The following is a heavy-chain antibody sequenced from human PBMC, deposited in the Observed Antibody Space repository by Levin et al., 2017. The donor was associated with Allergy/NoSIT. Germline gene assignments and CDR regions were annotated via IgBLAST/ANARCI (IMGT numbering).Heavy chain of an antibody. CDR1: GFTFGDYA. D-gene: IGHD3-16*02. J-gene: IGHJ4*02. Sequence: QAGGSLRLSCTGSGFTFGDYAMSWVRQAPGKGLEWVGFIRNKAHGGTTEYAASVKGRLTISRDDSKSIAYLQMNSLKTEDTAVYFCARGGPPNYDYNCGSYRDGYFDYWGQGTLVTVSS. CDR2: IRNKAHGGTT. V-gene: IGHV3-49*04. CDR3: ARGGPPNYDYNCGSYRDGYFDY.